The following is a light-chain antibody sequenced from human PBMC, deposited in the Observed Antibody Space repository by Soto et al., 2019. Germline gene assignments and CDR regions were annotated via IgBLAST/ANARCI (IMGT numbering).Light chain of an antibody. J-gene: IGKJ4*01. CDR1: QGIAPY. V-gene: IGKV1-27*01. CDR2: ATS. CDR3: QKYNTDPLT. Sequence: DVQMTQSPSSLSAFVGDRVTITCRASQGIAPYLAWFQQKPGKVPKLLIYATSTLQSGVPSRFSGSGSGTDFTLTISSLQPEDVATYYCQKYNTDPLTFGVGTKVEIK.